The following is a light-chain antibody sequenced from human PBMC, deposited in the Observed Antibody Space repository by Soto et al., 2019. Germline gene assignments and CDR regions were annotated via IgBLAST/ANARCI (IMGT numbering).Light chain of an antibody. V-gene: IGLV1-51*01. CDR3: GTWDTSLSAEV. Sequence: QSVLTQPPSVSAAPGQRVTISCSGTSSNIGNNYVSWYQQLPGTAPKLLIYDNNKRPSGIPDRFSGSKSGTSATLGITGLQTGDEADYYCGTWDTSLSAEVFGTGTKVTVL. CDR1: SSNIGNNY. J-gene: IGLJ1*01. CDR2: DNN.